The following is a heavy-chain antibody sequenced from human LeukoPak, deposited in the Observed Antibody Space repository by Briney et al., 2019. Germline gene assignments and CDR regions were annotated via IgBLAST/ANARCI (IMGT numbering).Heavy chain of an antibody. V-gene: IGHV4-31*03. CDR1: GGSISSGGYY. J-gene: IGHJ6*03. D-gene: IGHD6-6*01. Sequence: SETLSLTCTVSGGSISSGGYYWSWIRQHPGKGLEWIGYIYYSGSTYYNPSLKSRVTISVDTSKNRFSLKLSSVTAADTAVYYCARVLSSSPNNYYYYYYMDVWGKGTTVTVSS. CDR2: IYYSGST. CDR3: ARVLSSSPNNYYYYYYMDV.